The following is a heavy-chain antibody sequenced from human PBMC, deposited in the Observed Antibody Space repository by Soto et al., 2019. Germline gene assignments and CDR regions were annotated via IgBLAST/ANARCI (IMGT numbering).Heavy chain of an antibody. V-gene: IGHV1-18*01. CDR3: ARDYYDRSGYYDY. Sequence: ASVKVSCKASGYTFINYGIGWVRQAPGQGLEWMGWISAYNGNTKYAQKVQGRVTMSTDTSTSTAYMELRSLRSDDTAVYYCARDYYDRSGYYDYWGQGTPVTVSS. J-gene: IGHJ4*02. D-gene: IGHD3-22*01. CDR2: ISAYNGNT. CDR1: GYTFINYG.